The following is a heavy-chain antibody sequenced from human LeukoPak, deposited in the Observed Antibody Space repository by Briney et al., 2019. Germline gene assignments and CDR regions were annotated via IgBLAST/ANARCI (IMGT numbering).Heavy chain of an antibody. CDR1: GFPFSSYW. Sequence: GGSLRLSCVASGFPFSSYWMTWVRQAPGKGLEWVANIKQDGSKKSYVDSVKGRFTIFRDNAKNSLYLQMNSLRAEDTAIYYCTRVGYIDEGIDYWGQGTLVTVSS. CDR3: TRVGYIDEGIDY. J-gene: IGHJ4*02. CDR2: IKQDGSKK. V-gene: IGHV3-7*04. D-gene: IGHD5-24*01.